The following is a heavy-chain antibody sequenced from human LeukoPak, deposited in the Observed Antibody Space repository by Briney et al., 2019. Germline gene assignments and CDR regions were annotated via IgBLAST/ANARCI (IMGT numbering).Heavy chain of an antibody. J-gene: IGHJ4*02. CDR2: IYSGGST. CDR3: ARVPTYYYDSSGLYFDY. V-gene: IGHV3-66*01. D-gene: IGHD3-22*01. CDR1: GFTVRSNY. Sequence: GGSLRLSCAASGFTVRSNYMSWVRQAPGKGLELVSVIYSGGSTYYADSVKGRFTISRDNSKNTLYLQMNSLRAEDTAVYYCARVPTYYYDSSGLYFDYWGQGTLVTVSS.